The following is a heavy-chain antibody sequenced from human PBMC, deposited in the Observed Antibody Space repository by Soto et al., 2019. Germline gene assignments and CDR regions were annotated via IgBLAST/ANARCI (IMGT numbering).Heavy chain of an antibody. CDR3: ARQGMITRPEYGMDV. D-gene: IGHD3-16*01. Sequence: GASVKVSCKASGYTFTSYAMHWVRQAPGQRLEWMGWINAGNGNTKYSQKFQGRVTITRDTSASTAYMELSSLRSEDTAMYYCARQGMITRPEYGMDVWGQGTTVTVSS. V-gene: IGHV1-3*01. CDR1: GYTFTSYA. J-gene: IGHJ6*02. CDR2: INAGNGNT.